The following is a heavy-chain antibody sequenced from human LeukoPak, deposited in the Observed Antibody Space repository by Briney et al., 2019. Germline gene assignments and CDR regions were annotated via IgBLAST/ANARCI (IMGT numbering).Heavy chain of an antibody. J-gene: IGHJ3*02. Sequence: SETLSFTCTVSGGSVSSGSYYWSWIRQPPGKGLEWIGYIYYSGSTNYNPSLKSRVTISVDTSKNQFSLKLSSVTAADTAVFYCARVASGYDVFDIWGQGTMVTVSS. V-gene: IGHV4-61*01. CDR1: GGSVSSGSYY. D-gene: IGHD3-3*01. CDR2: IYYSGST. CDR3: ARVASGYDVFDI.